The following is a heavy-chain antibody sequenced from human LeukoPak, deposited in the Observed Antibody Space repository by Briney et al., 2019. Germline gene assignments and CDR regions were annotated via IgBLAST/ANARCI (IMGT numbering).Heavy chain of an antibody. V-gene: IGHV3-23*01. CDR1: GFSFSTYA. D-gene: IGHD2-8*02. CDR2: ISSGGDST. Sequence: GGSLRLSCAASGFSFSTYAMSWVRQAPGKGLEWVSGISSGGDSTYYADSVKGRFTISRDNSKNTLSLHMNSLRAEDTAVYYCAKNRGHCVDGVCHNYYYMDVWGRGTTVTVSS. J-gene: IGHJ6*03. CDR3: AKNRGHCVDGVCHNYYYMDV.